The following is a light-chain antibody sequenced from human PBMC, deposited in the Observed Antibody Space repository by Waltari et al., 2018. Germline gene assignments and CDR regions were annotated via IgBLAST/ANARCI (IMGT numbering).Light chain of an antibody. Sequence: DIVMPQSPLSLPVSPGEPASISCRSSQSLLHSSGYTFLDWYVQKPGQAPQLLIYLVSDRASGVPDRFSGSGSGTDFTLKISRVEAEDVGLYYCMQAPQTPWTFGQGTKVEIK. V-gene: IGKV2-28*01. CDR1: QSLLHSSGYTF. CDR2: LVS. J-gene: IGKJ1*01. CDR3: MQAPQTPWT.